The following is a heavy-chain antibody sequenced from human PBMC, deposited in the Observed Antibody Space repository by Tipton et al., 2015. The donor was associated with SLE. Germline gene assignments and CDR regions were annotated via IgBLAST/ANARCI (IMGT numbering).Heavy chain of an antibody. V-gene: IGHV4-39*01. CDR1: GVSVSATSYY. D-gene: IGHD5-18*01. Sequence: TLSLTCNVSGVSVSATSYYWGWVRQSPGKWLEWIGSTYYDGTTYYSESLKSRVSISTDTSKNQFSLKVMSVTAADTAVYYCVEGHTAMVIFDSWGRGTLVTVSS. CDR3: VEGHTAMVIFDS. CDR2: TYYDGTT. J-gene: IGHJ4*01.